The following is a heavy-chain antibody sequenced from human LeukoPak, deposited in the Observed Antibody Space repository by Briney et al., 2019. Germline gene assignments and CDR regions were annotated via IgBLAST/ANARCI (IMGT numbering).Heavy chain of an antibody. CDR3: ARGDYYYDSSGSDFDY. J-gene: IGHJ4*02. Sequence: SETLSLTCAVYGGSFSGYYWSWIRQPPGKGLEWFGEINHSGSTNYNPPLKSRVTISVDTSKNQFSLKLSSVTAADTAVYYCARGDYYYDSSGSDFDYWGQGTLVTVSS. D-gene: IGHD3-22*01. CDR1: GGSFSGYY. V-gene: IGHV4-34*01. CDR2: INHSGST.